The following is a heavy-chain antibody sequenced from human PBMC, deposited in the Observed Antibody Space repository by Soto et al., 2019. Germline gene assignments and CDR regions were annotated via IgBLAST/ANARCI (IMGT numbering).Heavy chain of an antibody. D-gene: IGHD3-10*01. CDR3: AKKVNSGPGSQYFDY. CDR1: GFTLSSYS. CDR2: FRTSGDGGTT. J-gene: IGHJ4*02. V-gene: IGHV3-23*01. Sequence: PGGALRLDCSASGFTLSSYSMSWVRQAPGKGLEWVSGFRTSGDGGTTYYADSVKGRFTISRDNSKNMLFLQMNSLRAEDTAIYYCAKKVNSGPGSQYFDYWGQGTLVTVSS.